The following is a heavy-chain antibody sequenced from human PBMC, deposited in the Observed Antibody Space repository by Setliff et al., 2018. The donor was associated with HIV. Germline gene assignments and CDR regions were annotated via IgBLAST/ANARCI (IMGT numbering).Heavy chain of an antibody. D-gene: IGHD4-17*01. CDR3: ARNLGVAALGDDGQVDHYYYYMDV. V-gene: IGHV3-11*04. J-gene: IGHJ6*03. CDR1: GFAFSDYY. Sequence: GGSLRLSCAASGFAFSDYYMSWVRQAPGKGLEWLSYISDTGSTTYFADSVKGRFSISRDNAKTYLYLQMSSLRAEDTAVYFCARNLGVAALGDDGQVDHYYYYMDVWGKGTTVTVSS. CDR2: ISDTGSTT.